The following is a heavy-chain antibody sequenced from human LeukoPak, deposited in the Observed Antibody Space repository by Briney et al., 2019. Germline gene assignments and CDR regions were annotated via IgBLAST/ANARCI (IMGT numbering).Heavy chain of an antibody. D-gene: IGHD5-12*01. J-gene: IGHJ6*03. CDR1: GFTFSSYS. V-gene: IGHV3-21*01. CDR2: ISSSSSYI. CDR3: ARERGGVDIVATIWGRRYYYYYYMDV. Sequence: GGTLRLSCAASGFTFSSYSMNWVRQAPGKGLEWVSSISSSSSYIYYADSVKGRFTISRDNSKNTLYLQMNSLRAEDTAVYYCARERGGVDIVATIWGRRYYYYYYMDVWGKGTTVTVSS.